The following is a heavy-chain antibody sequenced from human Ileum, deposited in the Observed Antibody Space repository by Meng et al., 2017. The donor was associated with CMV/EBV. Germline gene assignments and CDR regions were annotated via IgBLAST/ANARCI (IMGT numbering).Heavy chain of an antibody. V-gene: IGHV6-1*01. CDR3: ARESELLRFDH. D-gene: IGHD6-6*01. CDR2: TAYRSKWDY. CDR1: GARVSTNNVA. Sequence: HKSAPGVVQPPPTLSLTFDIAGARVSTNNVAWNWIRQSPLRGLEWLGRTAYRSKWDYEYSVSVKSRITISPDTSKNQFSLQLRSVTPEDTAVYYCARESELLRFDHWGQGTLVTVSS. J-gene: IGHJ4*02.